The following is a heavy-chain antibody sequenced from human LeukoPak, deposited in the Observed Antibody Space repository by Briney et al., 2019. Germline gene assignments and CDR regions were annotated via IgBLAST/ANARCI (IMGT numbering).Heavy chain of an antibody. CDR1: GYTFTHYA. V-gene: IGHV1-3*01. CDR2: TNVGNDYT. CDR3: ARDDFSTYPGLNYFDY. J-gene: IGHJ4*02. D-gene: IGHD4-11*01. Sequence: ASVKVSCKASGYTFTHYAVPWVRQAPGQRLEWMGWTNVGNDYTESSQKFQDRFIITSDPSATTVYMELSSLRSEDTAVYYCARDDFSTYPGLNYFDYWGQGSLVTVSS.